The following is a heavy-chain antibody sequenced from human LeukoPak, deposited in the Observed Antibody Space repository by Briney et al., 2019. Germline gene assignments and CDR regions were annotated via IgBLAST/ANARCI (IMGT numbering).Heavy chain of an antibody. J-gene: IGHJ5*02. V-gene: IGHV3-11*01. Sequence: GGSLRLSCAASGFTFSDYYMSWIRQAPGKGLEWVSYISSSGSTIYYADSVKGRFTISRDNAKNSLYLQMNSLRAEDTAVYYCARDARIAAPGGEVIAPWGQEPLVTVSS. CDR3: ARDARIAAPGGEVIAP. D-gene: IGHD6-13*01. CDR1: GFTFSDYY. CDR2: ISSSGSTI.